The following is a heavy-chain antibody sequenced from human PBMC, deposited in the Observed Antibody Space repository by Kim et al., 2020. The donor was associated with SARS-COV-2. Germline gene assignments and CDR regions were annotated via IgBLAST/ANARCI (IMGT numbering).Heavy chain of an antibody. CDR3: AHNYYYGSGNSNFEC. CDR2: IYWYDDK. V-gene: IGHV2-5*01. CDR1: GFSLSTSGVG. J-gene: IGHJ4*02. Sequence: SGPTLVKPTQTLTLTCTFSGFSLSTSGVGVGWIRQPPGKALEWLALIYWYDDKRFSSSLKSRLTITKDTSKNQVVLTMTNMDPVDTATYFCAHNYYYGSGNSNFECWGQGTLFTVSS. D-gene: IGHD3-10*01.